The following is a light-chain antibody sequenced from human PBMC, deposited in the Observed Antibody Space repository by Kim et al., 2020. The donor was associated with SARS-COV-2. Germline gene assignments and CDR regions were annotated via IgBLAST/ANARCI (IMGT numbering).Light chain of an antibody. J-gene: IGKJ1*01. V-gene: IGKV1-27*01. CDR3: QKYDSAPWT. CDR2: AAS. CDR1: QDIANY. Sequence: ASVGDGVTMPCRASQDIANYLAWYQQKPGKVPKLLVYAASDLKSGVPSRFSGNRSGTDCTLTISNLQPEDVATYYCQKYDSAPWTFGQGTKVDIK.